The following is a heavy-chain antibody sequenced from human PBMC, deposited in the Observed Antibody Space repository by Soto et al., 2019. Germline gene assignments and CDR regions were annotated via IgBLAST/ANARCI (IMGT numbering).Heavy chain of an antibody. CDR2: ISYDGSNK. CDR3: AKDWGRYTRDYYYGMDV. CDR1: GFTFSSYG. J-gene: IGHJ6*02. V-gene: IGHV3-30*18. Sequence: GGSLRLSCAASGFTFSSYGMHWVRQAPGKGLEWVAVISYDGSNKYYADSVKGRFTISRDNSKNTLYLQMNSLRAEDTAVYYCAKDWGRYTRDYYYGMDVWGQGTTVTVSS. D-gene: IGHD3-16*01.